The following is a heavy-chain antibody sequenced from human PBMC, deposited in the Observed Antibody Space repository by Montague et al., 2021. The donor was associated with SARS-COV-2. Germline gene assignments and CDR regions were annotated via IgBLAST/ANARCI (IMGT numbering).Heavy chain of an antibody. J-gene: IGHJ4*02. D-gene: IGHD3-9*01. Sequence: SETLSLTCSVSGGPIGRSSYYWGWIRQPPGKGLEWVGNIYHAGSTYYNPSLKSLATIFVDTPNSQFSLKLTSVTAADTAVYYCARQLRYYDCLADYWGQGTLVSVSS. CDR1: GGPIGRSSYY. CDR2: IYHAGST. V-gene: IGHV4-39*07. CDR3: ARQLRYYDCLADY.